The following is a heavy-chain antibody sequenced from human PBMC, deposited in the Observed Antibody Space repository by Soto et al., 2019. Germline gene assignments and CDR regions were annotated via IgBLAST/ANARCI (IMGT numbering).Heavy chain of an antibody. V-gene: IGHV6-1*01. D-gene: IGHD6-13*01. Sequence: SQTRSFTCAISGDSVSSNSAAWNWIRQSPSRGLEWLGRTHYRSKWYNDYAVSVKSRITINPDTSKNQFSLQLNSVTPEDTAVYYCAVGSSSWEYNWFDPWGQGTLVTVS. CDR3: AVGSSSWEYNWFDP. CDR1: GDSVSSNSAA. CDR2: THYRSKWYN. J-gene: IGHJ5*02.